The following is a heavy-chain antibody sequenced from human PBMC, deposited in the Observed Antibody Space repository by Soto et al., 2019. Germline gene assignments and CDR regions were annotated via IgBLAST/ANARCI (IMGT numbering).Heavy chain of an antibody. CDR2: INPNSGGT. J-gene: IGHJ5*02. V-gene: IGHV1-2*04. D-gene: IGHD4-17*01. Sequence: ASVKVSCKASGYTFTGYYMHWVRQAPGQGLEWMGWINPNSGGTNYAQKFQGWVTMTRDTSISTAYMELSRLRSDDTAVYYCARAPHYYGDPDNYTWFDPWGQGTLVTVSS. CDR3: ARAPHYYGDPDNYTWFDP. CDR1: GYTFTGYY.